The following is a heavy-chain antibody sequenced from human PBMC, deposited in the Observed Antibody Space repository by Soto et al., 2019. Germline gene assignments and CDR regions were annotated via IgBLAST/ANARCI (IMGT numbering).Heavy chain of an antibody. Sequence: VKVSCKASGGTFNSYDINWVRQAPGQGLEWMGGIIPIVETPKYAQKFQGRVTITADESTNTVYMELSSLRSEDTAMYYCARLSRPNYYDTSGFFKDNWFDPWGQGTLVTVSS. J-gene: IGHJ5*02. V-gene: IGHV1-69*01. CDR3: ARLSRPNYYDTSGFFKDNWFDP. CDR2: IIPIVETP. CDR1: GGTFNSYD. D-gene: IGHD3-22*01.